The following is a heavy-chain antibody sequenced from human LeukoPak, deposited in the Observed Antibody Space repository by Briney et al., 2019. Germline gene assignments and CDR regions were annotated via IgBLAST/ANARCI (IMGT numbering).Heavy chain of an antibody. Sequence: GESLQISCKGAGYSFTNYWIGWVRQLPAKDLEWMGIIYPGDSDTRYSPSFQGQVTISVDKSISTAYLQWSSLKASDTAVYYCATGGIYSSNFDYWGQGTLVTVSS. J-gene: IGHJ4*02. V-gene: IGHV5-51*01. D-gene: IGHD5-18*01. CDR1: GYSFTNYW. CDR2: IYPGDSDT. CDR3: ATGGIYSSNFDY.